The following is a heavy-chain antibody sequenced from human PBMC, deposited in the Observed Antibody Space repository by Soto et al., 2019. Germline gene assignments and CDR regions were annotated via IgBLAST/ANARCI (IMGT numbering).Heavy chain of an antibody. CDR1: GGATSRYY. V-gene: IGHV4-59*01. CDR2: IYYSGST. J-gene: IGHJ6*02. CDR3: ASSNIAAAGFYYYGMDV. D-gene: IGHD6-13*01. Sequence: PSETLSITCTVSGGATSRYYWSWIRQPPGKGLEWIGYIYYSGSTNYNPSLKSRVTISVDTSKNQFSLKLSSVTAADTAVYYCASSNIAAAGFYYYGMDVWGRGTTVT.